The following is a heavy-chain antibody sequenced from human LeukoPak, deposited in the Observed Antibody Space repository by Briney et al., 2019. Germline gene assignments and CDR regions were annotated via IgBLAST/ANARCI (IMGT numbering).Heavy chain of an antibody. Sequence: ASVKVSCKASGYTFTGYYMHWVRQAPGQGLEWMGWINPNSGGTNYAQKFQGRVTMTRDTSISTAYMELSRPRSDDTAVYYCARDGPLRITMVRGERFDPWGQGTLVTVSS. V-gene: IGHV1-2*02. J-gene: IGHJ5*02. D-gene: IGHD3-10*01. CDR2: INPNSGGT. CDR3: ARDGPLRITMVRGERFDP. CDR1: GYTFTGYY.